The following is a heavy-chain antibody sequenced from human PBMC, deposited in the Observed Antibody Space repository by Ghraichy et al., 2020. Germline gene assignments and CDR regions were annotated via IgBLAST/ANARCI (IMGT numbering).Heavy chain of an antibody. D-gene: IGHD6-6*01. J-gene: IGHJ6*03. CDR3: ARISSSSLYYYYYMDV. CDR1: GFTFSSYW. V-gene: IGHV3-7*03. CDR2: IKQDGSEK. Sequence: GESLNISCAASGFTFSSYWMSWVRQAPGKGLEWVANIKQDGSEKYYVDSVKGRFTISRDNAKNSLYLQMNSLRAEDTAVYYCARISSSSLYYYYYMDVWGKGTTVTVSS.